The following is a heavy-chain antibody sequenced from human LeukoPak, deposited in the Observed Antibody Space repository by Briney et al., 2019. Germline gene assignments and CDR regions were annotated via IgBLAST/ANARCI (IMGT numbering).Heavy chain of an antibody. J-gene: IGHJ6*02. D-gene: IGHD5-18*01. CDR3: ARHTSMAPYYYYGMDV. CDR2: IYSGGST. V-gene: IGHV3-66*04. CDR1: GLTVSTSY. Sequence: PGGSLRLSCAASGLTVSTSYMSWVRQAPGKGLEWVSVIYSGGSTYYADSVKGRFTISRDNSKNTLYLQMNSLRAEDTAVYYCARHTSMAPYYYYGMDVWGQGTTVTVSS.